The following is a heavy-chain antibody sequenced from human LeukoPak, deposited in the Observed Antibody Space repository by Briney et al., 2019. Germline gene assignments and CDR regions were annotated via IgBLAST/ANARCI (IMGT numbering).Heavy chain of an antibody. CDR1: GGSISSYY. CDR2: IYYSGST. J-gene: IGHJ4*02. Sequence: SETLSLTCHVSGGSISSYYWSWIRQPPGEGLEWIGYIYYSGSTNYNPSLKTRVTMSLDTSKNQFSLKLDSVTAADTALYYCASIAPGHYYFDYWGQGTLVTVSS. D-gene: IGHD3-10*01. CDR3: ASIAPGHYYFDY. V-gene: IGHV4-59*08.